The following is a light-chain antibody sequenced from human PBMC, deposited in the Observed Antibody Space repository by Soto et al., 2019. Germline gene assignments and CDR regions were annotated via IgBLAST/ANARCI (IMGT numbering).Light chain of an antibody. CDR2: QDN. V-gene: IGLV3-1*01. CDR3: QAWVSSTARVV. J-gene: IGLJ2*01. CDR1: KLGDKY. Sequence: SYELTQPPSVSVSPGQTASITCSGDKLGDKYACWYQQEPGQSPVLVIYQDNKRPSGIPERFSGSNSGNTATLTISGTQAMDEADYYCQAWVSSTARVVFGGGTKLTVL.